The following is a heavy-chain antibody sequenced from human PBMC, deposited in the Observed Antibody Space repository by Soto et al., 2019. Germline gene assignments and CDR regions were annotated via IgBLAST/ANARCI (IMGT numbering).Heavy chain of an antibody. CDR2: IKQDGSEK. CDR3: ARGSIAARPWVARVHAFDI. J-gene: IGHJ3*02. CDR1: GFTFSSYW. D-gene: IGHD6-6*01. V-gene: IGHV3-7*01. Sequence: EVQLVESGGGLVQPGGSLRLSCAASGFTFSSYWMSWVRQAPGKGLEWVANIKQDGSEKYYVDSVKGRFTISRDNDKNSLYMQMNSLRAEDTAVYYCARGSIAARPWVARVHAFDIWGQGTMVTVSS.